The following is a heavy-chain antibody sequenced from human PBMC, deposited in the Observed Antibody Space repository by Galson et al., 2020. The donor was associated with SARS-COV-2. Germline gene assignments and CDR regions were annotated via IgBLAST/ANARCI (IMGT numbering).Heavy chain of an antibody. CDR3: AKDTHYYGSGSYYRSDP. D-gene: IGHD3-10*01. V-gene: IGHV3-23*01. CDR1: GFTFSSYA. Sequence: GESLKISCAASGFTFSSYAMSWVRQAPGKGLEWVSAISGSGGSTYYADSVKGRFTISRDNSKNTLYLQMNSLRAEDTAVYYCAKDTHYYGSGSYYRSDPWGQGTLVTVSS. CDR2: ISGSGGST. J-gene: IGHJ5*02.